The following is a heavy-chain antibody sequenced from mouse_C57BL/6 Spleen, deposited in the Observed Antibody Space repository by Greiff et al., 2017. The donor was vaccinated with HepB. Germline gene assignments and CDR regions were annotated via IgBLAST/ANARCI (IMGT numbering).Heavy chain of an antibody. CDR3: ARENYYGSSYRYFDV. D-gene: IGHD1-1*01. J-gene: IGHJ1*03. Sequence: EVKVVESGGGLVKPGGSLKLSCAASGFTFSSYAMSWVRQTPEKRLEWVATISDGGSYTYYPDNVKGRFTISRDNAKNNLYLQMSHLKSEDTAVYYCARENYYGSSYRYFDVWGTGPTVTVSS. V-gene: IGHV5-4*01. CDR1: GFTFSSYA. CDR2: ISDGGSYT.